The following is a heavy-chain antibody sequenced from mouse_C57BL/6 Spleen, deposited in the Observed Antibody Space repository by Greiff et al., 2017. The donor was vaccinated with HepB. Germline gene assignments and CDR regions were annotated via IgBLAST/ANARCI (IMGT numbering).Heavy chain of an antibody. V-gene: IGHV1-61*01. J-gene: IGHJ1*03. D-gene: IGHD1-1*01. CDR3: ARRDYYGSRPWYFDV. CDR1: GYTFTSYW. Sequence: QVQLKQSGAELVRPGSSVKLSCKASGYTFTSYWMDWVKQRPGQGLEWIGNIYPSDSETHYNQKFKDKATLTVDKSSSTAYMQLSSLTSEDSAVYYCARRDYYGSRPWYFDVWGTGTTVTVSS. CDR2: IYPSDSET.